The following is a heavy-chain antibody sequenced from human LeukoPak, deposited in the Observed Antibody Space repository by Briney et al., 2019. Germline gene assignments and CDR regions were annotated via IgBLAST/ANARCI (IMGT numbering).Heavy chain of an antibody. D-gene: IGHD4-23*01. Sequence: GGSLRLSCAASGFTVSSNYMSWVRQAPGKGLEWVSSISSSSSYIYYADSVKGRFTISRDNAKNTLYLQMNSLRAEDTAVYYCARVVRSTVVSLLPDYWGQGTLVTVSS. CDR3: ARVVRSTVVSLLPDY. V-gene: IGHV3-21*01. CDR1: GFTVSSNY. J-gene: IGHJ4*02. CDR2: ISSSSSYI.